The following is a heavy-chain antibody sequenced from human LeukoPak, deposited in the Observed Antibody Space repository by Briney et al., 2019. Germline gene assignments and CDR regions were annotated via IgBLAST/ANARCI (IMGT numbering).Heavy chain of an antibody. Sequence: GGSLRLSCAASGFTFSSYWMSWVRQAPGKGLEWVANIKQDGSEKYYVDSVKGRFTISRDNAKNSLYLQMNSLRAGDTAVYYCARDRAFLGATLAFDIWGQGTMVTVSS. V-gene: IGHV3-7*01. CDR3: ARDRAFLGATLAFDI. CDR1: GFTFSSYW. J-gene: IGHJ3*02. D-gene: IGHD1-26*01. CDR2: IKQDGSEK.